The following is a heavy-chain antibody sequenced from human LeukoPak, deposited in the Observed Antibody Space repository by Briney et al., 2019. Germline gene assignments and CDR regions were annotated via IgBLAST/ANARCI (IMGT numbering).Heavy chain of an antibody. CDR1: GIPFKKYG. CDR2: IWHDGSPT. V-gene: IGHV3-33*01. J-gene: IGHJ3*01. D-gene: IGHD1-26*01. Sequence: GGSLRLSCAVSGIPFKKYGMHWVRQAPGKGLEWVATIWHDGSPTMYANSAKGRFTISRDDSKNMLYLQMDSLRAEDTAEYYCVTHYKWDLLVHAFDFWGQGTRVTVSS. CDR3: VTHYKWDLLVHAFDF.